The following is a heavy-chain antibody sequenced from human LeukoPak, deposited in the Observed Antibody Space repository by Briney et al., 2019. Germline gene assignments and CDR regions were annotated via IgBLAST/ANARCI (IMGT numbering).Heavy chain of an antibody. J-gene: IGHJ4*02. Sequence: GGSLRLSCAASGFIFDDYTMHWVRQAPGKGVEWVSLISWDGGSTYYADSVKGRFTISRDNSKNSLYLQMNSLRTEDTALYYCAKDKGLGILRYFDWYLDYWGQGTLVTVSS. CDR1: GFIFDDYT. CDR2: ISWDGGST. D-gene: IGHD3-9*01. V-gene: IGHV3-43*01. CDR3: AKDKGLGILRYFDWYLDY.